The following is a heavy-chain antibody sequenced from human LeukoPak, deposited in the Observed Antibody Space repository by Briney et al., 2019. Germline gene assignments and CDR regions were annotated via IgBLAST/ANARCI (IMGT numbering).Heavy chain of an antibody. Sequence: PGGSLRLSCAASGFTFSSYSMNWVRQAPGKGLEWVGRIKSKTDGGTTDYAAPVKGRFTISRDDSKNTLYLQMNSLKTEDTAVYYCTTDRAGYCSSTSCPAGFLEDGYYYMDVWGKGTTVTVSS. V-gene: IGHV3-15*01. CDR2: IKSKTDGGTT. CDR3: TTDRAGYCSSTSCPAGFLEDGYYYMDV. D-gene: IGHD2-2*01. CDR1: GFTFSSYS. J-gene: IGHJ6*03.